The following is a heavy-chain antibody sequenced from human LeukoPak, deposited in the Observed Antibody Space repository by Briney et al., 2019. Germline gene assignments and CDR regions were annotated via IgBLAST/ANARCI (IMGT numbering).Heavy chain of an antibody. Sequence: RGSLRLSCAASGFTFSTYTMYSVRQAPGKGLEWVAVISHDGNDKYYADSVKGRFTISRDNSKNTLFLQMNSLSDDDTAVYSCARITSSYYFDYWGRGTLVTVSS. CDR3: ARITSSYYFDY. J-gene: IGHJ4*02. V-gene: IGHV3-30*04. CDR1: GFTFSTYT. CDR2: ISHDGNDK. D-gene: IGHD1-20*01.